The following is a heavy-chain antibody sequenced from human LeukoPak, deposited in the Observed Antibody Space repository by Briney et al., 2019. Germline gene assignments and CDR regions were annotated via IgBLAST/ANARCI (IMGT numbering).Heavy chain of an antibody. V-gene: IGHV4-61*02. CDR3: ARGAHEYYYDSSGYIWFDP. Sequence: SETLSLTCTVSGYSISSGYYWGWIRQPAGKGLEWIGRVYTSGSTNYNPSLKSRVTISVDTSKNQFSLKLSSVTAADTAVYYCARGAHEYYYDSSGYIWFDPWGQGTLVTVSS. CDR2: VYTSGST. J-gene: IGHJ5*02. CDR1: GYSISSGYY. D-gene: IGHD3-22*01.